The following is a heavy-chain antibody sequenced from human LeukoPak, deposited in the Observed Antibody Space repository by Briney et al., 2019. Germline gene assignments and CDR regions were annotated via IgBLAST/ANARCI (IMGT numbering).Heavy chain of an antibody. J-gene: IGHJ3*01. CDR3: AGVFYHSSGAAFDL. CDR2: IIPIFGSP. Sequence: SVKLSCKATVPTFTSYAINWVRQAPGQGLAWMGGIIPIFGSPTYAQQFQGRVTFTTDESTYTAYMELSNLRSDDTAVSYCAGVFYHSSGAAFDLWGQGTMVTVSS. CDR1: VPTFTSYA. V-gene: IGHV1-69*05. D-gene: IGHD3-22*01.